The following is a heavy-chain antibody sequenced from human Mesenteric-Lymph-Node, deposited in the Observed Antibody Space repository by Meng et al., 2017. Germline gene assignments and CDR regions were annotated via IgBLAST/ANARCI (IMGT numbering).Heavy chain of an antibody. V-gene: IGHV1-18*01. CDR2: ISDYNGNT. D-gene: IGHD3-10*01. Sequence: ASVKVSCKASGGTFSSYAISWVRQAPGQGLEWMGWISDYNGNTNYAQKLQGRVTMTTDTSTSTAYMELRSLRSDDTAVYYCARVVGFGELPYPDYWGQGTLVTVSS. CDR3: ARVVGFGELPYPDY. CDR1: GGTFSSYA. J-gene: IGHJ4*02.